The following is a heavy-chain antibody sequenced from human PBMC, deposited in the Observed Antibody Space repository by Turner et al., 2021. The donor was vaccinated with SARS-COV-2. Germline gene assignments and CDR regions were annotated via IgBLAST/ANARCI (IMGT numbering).Heavy chain of an antibody. CDR2: FDPEDVET. V-gene: IGHV1-24*01. D-gene: IGHD6-19*01. Sequence: QVRLVQSGAEVKKPGASVKFSCKVPGYTLIELSMHWVRQAPGKGLEWMGGFDPEDVETIYAQKFQGRVTMTEDTSTDTAYMELSSLRSEDTAVYYCATVFAVAGLSYGMDVWGQGTTVTVSS. J-gene: IGHJ6*02. CDR3: ATVFAVAGLSYGMDV. CDR1: GYTLIELS.